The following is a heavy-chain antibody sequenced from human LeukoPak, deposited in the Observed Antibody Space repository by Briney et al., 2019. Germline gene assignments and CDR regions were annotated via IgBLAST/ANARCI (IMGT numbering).Heavy chain of an antibody. D-gene: IGHD5-18*01. CDR1: GYTFTVKY. Sequence: ASVKVSCKASGYTFTVKYMHWVRQAAGQGLEWMGWINPNSGGTNYAQNFQGRVTMTRDTSASTVYMGLTGLTSDDTAVYFCARGGYSYAVDYWGQGTLVTVSS. J-gene: IGHJ4*02. CDR2: INPNSGGT. V-gene: IGHV1-2*02. CDR3: ARGGYSYAVDY.